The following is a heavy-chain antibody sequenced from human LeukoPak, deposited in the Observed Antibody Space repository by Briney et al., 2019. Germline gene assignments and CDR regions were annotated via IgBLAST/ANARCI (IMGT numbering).Heavy chain of an antibody. D-gene: IGHD1-26*01. CDR1: GFTVSSNY. V-gene: IGHV3-53*01. CDR2: IHSGGRT. Sequence: SLRLSCAPSGFTVSSNYISWDSQAPRKGLEWDSVIHSGGRTYYADSVKGRFTISRDNPKNTLYLQINSLRPEDTPVYYCARGARMRGGFGYWGQETLVTVSS. J-gene: IGHJ4*02. CDR3: ARGARMRGGFGY.